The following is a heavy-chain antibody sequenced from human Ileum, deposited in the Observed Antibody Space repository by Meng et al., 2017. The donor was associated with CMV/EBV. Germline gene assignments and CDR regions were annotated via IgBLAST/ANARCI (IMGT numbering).Heavy chain of an antibody. CDR3: ARGHYDSF. Sequence: QVSLVGAGGGLVEPGGSLGLSCGASGFSFSDFHMNWIRQAPGKGPEWVSFISRDNTYTNYADSVKGRFTISRDNAKNLLFLQMNSLRVEDTALYYCARGHYDSFWGRGTLVTVSS. D-gene: IGHD3-22*01. CDR1: GFSFSDFH. CDR2: ISRDNTYT. V-gene: IGHV3-11*06. J-gene: IGHJ4*02.